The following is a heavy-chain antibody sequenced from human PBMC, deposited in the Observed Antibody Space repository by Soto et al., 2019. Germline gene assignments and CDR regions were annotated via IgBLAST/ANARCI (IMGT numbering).Heavy chain of an antibody. CDR1: GFTFSSHV. CDR2: ISGSGGST. J-gene: IGHJ3*02. CDR3: AKEARPTPYYYDSSGYHDAFDI. Sequence: PGGSLRLSCAASGFTFSSHVMSWVRQAPGKGLEWVSAISGSGGSTYYADSVKGRFTISRDNSKNTLYLQMNSLRAEDTAVYYCAKEARPTPYYYDSSGYHDAFDIWGQGTMVTVSS. V-gene: IGHV3-23*01. D-gene: IGHD3-22*01.